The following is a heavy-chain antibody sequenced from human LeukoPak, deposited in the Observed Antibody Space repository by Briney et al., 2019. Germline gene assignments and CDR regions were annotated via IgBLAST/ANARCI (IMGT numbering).Heavy chain of an antibody. CDR2: ISYDGSNG. J-gene: IGHJ4*02. CDR3: VREVTSGSFDY. Sequence: PGRSLRLSCAASGFTFSSYAMHWVRQAPGRGLEWVTVISYDGSNGYYAGSVKGRFTISRDNSQNTLYVQMSSLRPEDTAVYYCVREVTSGSFDYWGQGTLVTVSS. V-gene: IGHV3-30*04. D-gene: IGHD1-26*01. CDR1: GFTFSSYA.